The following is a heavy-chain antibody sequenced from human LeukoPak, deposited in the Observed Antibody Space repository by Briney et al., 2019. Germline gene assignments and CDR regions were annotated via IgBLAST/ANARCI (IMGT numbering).Heavy chain of an antibody. CDR2: ISWNGDYI. Sequence: GGSLRLSCAASGFNFKNYAIPWVRQVPGKGLEWVSGISWNGDYIGYADSVKGRFTISRDNAKNSLYLQMSSLRPEDTALYYCLKDMDNNGWGWGQGTLVTVSA. CDR1: GFNFKNYA. V-gene: IGHV3-9*01. J-gene: IGHJ4*02. D-gene: IGHD3-22*01. CDR3: LKDMDNNGWG.